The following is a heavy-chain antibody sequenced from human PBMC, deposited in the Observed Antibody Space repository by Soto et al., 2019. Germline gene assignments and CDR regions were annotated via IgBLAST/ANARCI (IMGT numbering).Heavy chain of an antibody. CDR2: ISAYNGNT. V-gene: IGHV1-18*01. CDR1: RYTLTSYG. D-gene: IGHD3-22*01. J-gene: IGHJ6*02. CDR3: ARDIIPHYYDSSGYYYSYYYGMDV. Sequence: VSVKVYCKASRYTLTSYGISWARHATGQGLEWMGWISAYNGNTNYAQKLQGRVTMTTDTSTSTAYMELRSLRSDDTAVYYCARDIIPHYYDSSGYYYSYYYGMDVWGQGSTVTVS.